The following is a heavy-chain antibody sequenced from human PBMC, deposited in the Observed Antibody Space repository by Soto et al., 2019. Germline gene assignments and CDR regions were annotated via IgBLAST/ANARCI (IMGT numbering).Heavy chain of an antibody. CDR3: ASSLGYTGYFDY. J-gene: IGHJ4*02. V-gene: IGHV1-2*02. CDR1: GYTFTGYY. Sequence: ASLKVSCKASGYTFTGYYMHWVRQAPGQGLEWMGWINPNSGGTNYAQKFQGRVTMTRDTSISTAYMELSRLRSDDTAVYYCASSLGYTGYFDYWGQGTLVTVSS. CDR2: INPNSGGT. D-gene: IGHD2-2*02.